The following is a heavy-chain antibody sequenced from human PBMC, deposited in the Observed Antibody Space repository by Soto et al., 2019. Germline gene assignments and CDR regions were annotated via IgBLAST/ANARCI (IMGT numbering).Heavy chain of an antibody. CDR1: GDSVSSNSAA. J-gene: IGHJ4*02. CDR3: ARGSHSGLNDY. V-gene: IGHV6-1*01. D-gene: IGHD6-25*01. Sequence: SQTLSLTCAISGDSVSSNSAAWNWLRQSPSRGLEWLGRTYYRSKWYYDYAESVKSRVTINPDTSRNQFSLHLNSVTPDDTAVYYCARGSHSGLNDYSGRRTLVTVSS. CDR2: TYYRSKWYY.